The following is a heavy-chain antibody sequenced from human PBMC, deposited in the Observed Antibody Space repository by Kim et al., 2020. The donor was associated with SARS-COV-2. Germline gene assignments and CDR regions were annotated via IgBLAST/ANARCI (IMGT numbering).Heavy chain of an antibody. D-gene: IGHD5-18*01. CDR3: ARVDDSFDAFDI. CDR1: GGSISSYY. CDR2: IYYSGST. Sequence: SETLSPTCTVSGGSISSYYWSWIRQPPGKGLEWIGYIYYSGSTNYNPSLKSRVTISVDTSKNQFSLKLSSVTAADTAVYYCARVDDSFDAFDIWGQGTMVTVSS. V-gene: IGHV4-59*13. J-gene: IGHJ3*02.